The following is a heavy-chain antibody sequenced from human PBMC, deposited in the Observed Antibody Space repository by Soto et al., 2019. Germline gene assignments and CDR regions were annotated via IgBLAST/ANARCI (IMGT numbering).Heavy chain of an antibody. J-gene: IGHJ4*02. D-gene: IGHD4-17*01. V-gene: IGHV3-23*01. Sequence: EVQLLESGGGLVQSGGSLRLSCAASGFTFSSYGMDWVRQAPGKGLEWVSHINGYGGDTYYADSVKGRFTISRDNSRDTVSLQMNSLRAEDTAIYYCAKGHGDYLGGYFDNWGQGTLVTVSS. CDR3: AKGHGDYLGGYFDN. CDR2: INGYGGDT. CDR1: GFTFSSYG.